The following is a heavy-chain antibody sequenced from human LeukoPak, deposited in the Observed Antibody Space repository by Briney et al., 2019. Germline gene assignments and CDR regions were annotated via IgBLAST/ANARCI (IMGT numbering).Heavy chain of an antibody. J-gene: IGHJ4*02. CDR1: GFTFSSYE. V-gene: IGHV3-48*03. D-gene: IGHD6-19*01. Sequence: GGSLRLSCAASGFTFSSYEMNWVRQAPGKGLEWVSYISSSGSTMYYADSVKGRFTLSRDNAKNSLYLHMNTLRAEDTAVYYCARAVAGKVGYFDYWGQGTLVTVSS. CDR2: ISSSGSTM. CDR3: ARAVAGKVGYFDY.